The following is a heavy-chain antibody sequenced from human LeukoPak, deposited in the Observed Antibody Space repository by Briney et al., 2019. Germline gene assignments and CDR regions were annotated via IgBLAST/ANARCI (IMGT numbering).Heavy chain of an antibody. V-gene: IGHV3-30*14. CDR3: ATDSDFCTDRSLPGVLDS. D-gene: IGHD3/OR15-3a*01. Sequence: GESLRLSCAVSGYIFSTYAMQWVRQAPGKGLEWLGRISYEGRSNFYLDSVKGRITISRDNSRNTLFLQLHSLRLEDRGVYFCATDSDFCTDRSLPGVLDSWGQGALVTVSS. J-gene: IGHJ5*02. CDR2: ISYEGRSN. CDR1: GYIFSTYA.